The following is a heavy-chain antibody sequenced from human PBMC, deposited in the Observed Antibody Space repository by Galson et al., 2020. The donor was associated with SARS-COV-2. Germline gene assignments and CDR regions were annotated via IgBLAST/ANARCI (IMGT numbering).Heavy chain of an antibody. CDR1: GGPLSNYT. J-gene: IGHJ3*02. V-gene: IGHV1-69*02. CDR2: VIPMLALA. D-gene: IGHD3-22*01. CDR3: ARAKGDYYDSSGYYTLDYAFNI. Sequence: SVKVSCKVSGGPLSNYTISWVRQAPGQGLEWMGRVIPMLALAHYAQKLQGRVKITADKSTTTVYMELSSLRSEDTAVYYCARAKGDYYDSSGYYTLDYAFNIWGQGTTVSVSS.